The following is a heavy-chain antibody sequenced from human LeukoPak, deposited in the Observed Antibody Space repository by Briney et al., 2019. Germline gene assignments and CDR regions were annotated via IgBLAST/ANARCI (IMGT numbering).Heavy chain of an antibody. J-gene: IGHJ3*02. Sequence: SETLSLTCTVSGDSIGSYYWSWIRQSAGKRLEWIGRMYSSGTTDYNPSLQSRVTMSIDTSKNQFSLKVNSVTAADTAVYYCARDPYYDILTGYLIRGAFDTWGLGTLVTVSS. V-gene: IGHV4-4*07. CDR3: ARDPYYDILTGYLIRGAFDT. D-gene: IGHD3-9*01. CDR2: MYSSGTT. CDR1: GDSIGSYY.